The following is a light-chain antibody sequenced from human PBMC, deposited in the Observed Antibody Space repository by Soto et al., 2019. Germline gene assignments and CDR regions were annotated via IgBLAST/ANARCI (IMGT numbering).Light chain of an antibody. J-gene: IGKJ4*01. CDR3: QQYGSLIT. V-gene: IGKV3-20*01. CDR2: GTS. CDR1: QSVSSTF. Sequence: EIVLTQSPGTLSLSPGERATLSCRASQSVSSTFFAWYQQKPGQAPRLLIYGTSSRATGIPDRFSGSGSGTDFTLTISRLEPEDFAVYYCQQYGSLITFGGGTKVEIK.